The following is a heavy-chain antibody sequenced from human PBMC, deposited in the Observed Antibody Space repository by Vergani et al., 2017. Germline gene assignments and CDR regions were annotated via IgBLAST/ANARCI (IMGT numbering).Heavy chain of an antibody. CDR3: ARGPRVMAYYFDS. D-gene: IGHD5-24*01. V-gene: IGHV2-5*01. Sequence: QITLKESGPTLVKPTQSLTLTRTFSGFSLTTTGLAVGWIRQPPGKALEWLALIYWNHNTHYSPSLETRLTISKDTSKHQVVLKISDVDPADSATYYCARGPRVMAYYFDSWGQGIQVAVSS. CDR2: IYWNHNT. CDR1: GFSLTTTGLA. J-gene: IGHJ4*02.